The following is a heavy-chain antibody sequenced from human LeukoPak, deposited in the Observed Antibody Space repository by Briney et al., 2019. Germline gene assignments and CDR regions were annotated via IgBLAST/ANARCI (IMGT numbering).Heavy chain of an antibody. CDR1: GFTFRSYG. D-gene: IGHD6-19*01. V-gene: IGHV3-33*01. Sequence: GGSLRLSCAASGFTFRSYGMHWVRQAPGKGLEWVAGICFDGSNKNYGDSVKDRFTISRDNSKNTLFLEMNSLRGEDTAVYYCARGGYSSGSYYFDYWGQGTLVTVSS. J-gene: IGHJ4*02. CDR3: ARGGYSSGSYYFDY. CDR2: ICFDGSNK.